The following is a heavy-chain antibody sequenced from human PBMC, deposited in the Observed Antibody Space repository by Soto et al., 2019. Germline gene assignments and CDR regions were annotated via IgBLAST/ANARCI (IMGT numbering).Heavy chain of an antibody. CDR2: IYYSGST. J-gene: IGHJ6*02. Sequence: SETLSLTCTVSGGSISSYYWSWIRQPPGKGLEWIGYIYYSGSTNYNPSLKSRVTISVDTSKNQFSLKLSSVTAADTAVYYCARAGGRHPPGMDVWGQGTTVTVSS. D-gene: IGHD3-10*01. CDR1: GGSISSYY. CDR3: ARAGGRHPPGMDV. V-gene: IGHV4-59*01.